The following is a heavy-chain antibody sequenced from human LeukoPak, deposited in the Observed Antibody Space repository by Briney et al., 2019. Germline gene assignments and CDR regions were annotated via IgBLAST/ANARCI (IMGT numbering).Heavy chain of an antibody. CDR2: IYPANSDT. Sequence: GESLKISCKASGYSFTSYWIGWVRQMPGEGLEWLGIIYPANSDTRYSPSSQGQVTISADKSISTAYLQWSSLKASDTAMYYCARRRAVAGIYYFDYWGQGSLVTVSS. V-gene: IGHV5-51*01. D-gene: IGHD6-13*01. CDR1: GYSFTSYW. J-gene: IGHJ4*02. CDR3: ARRRAVAGIYYFDY.